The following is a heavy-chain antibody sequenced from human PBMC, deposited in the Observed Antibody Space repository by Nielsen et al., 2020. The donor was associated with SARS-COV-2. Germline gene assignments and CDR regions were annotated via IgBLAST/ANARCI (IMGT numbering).Heavy chain of an antibody. CDR3: AREGPTTMIVVVGAFDI. V-gene: IGHV3-7*03. J-gene: IGHJ3*02. D-gene: IGHD3-22*01. Sequence: GESLKISCAASGFTFSSYWMSWVRQAPGKGLEWVANIKQDGSEKYYVDSVKGRFTISRDNAKNSLYLQMNSLRAEDTAVYYCAREGPTTMIVVVGAFDIWGQGTMVTVSS. CDR1: GFTFSSYW. CDR2: IKQDGSEK.